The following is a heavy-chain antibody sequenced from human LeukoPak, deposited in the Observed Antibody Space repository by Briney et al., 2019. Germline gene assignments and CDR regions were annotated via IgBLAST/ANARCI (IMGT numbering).Heavy chain of an antibody. CDR3: ARATLAWYYYDSSGCPYFDY. CDR2: IKQDGSEK. CDR1: GFTFSSYW. V-gene: IGHV3-7*01. J-gene: IGHJ4*02. D-gene: IGHD3-22*01. Sequence: GGSLRLSCAASGFTFSSYWMSWVRQAPGKGLEWVANIKQDGSEKYYVDSVKDRFTISGDNAKNSLYLQMNSLRAEDTAVYYCARATLAWYYYDSSGCPYFDYWGQGTLVTVSS.